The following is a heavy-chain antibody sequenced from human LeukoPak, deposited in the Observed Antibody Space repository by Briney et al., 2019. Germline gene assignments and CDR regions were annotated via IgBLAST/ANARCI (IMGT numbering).Heavy chain of an antibody. CDR2: ISSSSSYI. D-gene: IGHD4-17*01. Sequence: GGSLRHSCAASGFTFSSYSMNWVRQAPGKGLEWVSSISSSSSYIYYADSVKGRFTISRDNAKNSLYLQMNSLRAEDTAVYYCARTTTVTTSSYGYWGQGTLVTVSS. CDR3: ARTTTVTTSSYGY. J-gene: IGHJ4*02. V-gene: IGHV3-21*01. CDR1: GFTFSSYS.